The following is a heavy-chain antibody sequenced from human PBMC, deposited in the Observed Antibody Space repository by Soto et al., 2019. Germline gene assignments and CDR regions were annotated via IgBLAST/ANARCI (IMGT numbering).Heavy chain of an antibody. Sequence: GASVKVSCKASGYTFPNYGISWLRQAPGQGLEWMGWISPYNGNTKYTQKFQGRVTMTTNTSTSTAYMELRSLRSDDTAVFYCVRVYGSGSYIAFDFWGQGSMVT. CDR3: VRVYGSGSYIAFDF. CDR1: GYTFPNYG. V-gene: IGHV1-18*01. CDR2: ISPYNGNT. D-gene: IGHD3-10*01. J-gene: IGHJ3*01.